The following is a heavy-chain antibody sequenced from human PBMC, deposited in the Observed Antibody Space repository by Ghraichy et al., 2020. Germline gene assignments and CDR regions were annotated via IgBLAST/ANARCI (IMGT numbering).Heavy chain of an antibody. Sequence: SETLSLTCTVSGGSISSYYWSWIRQPPGKGLEWIGYIYYSGSTNYNPSLKSRVTISVDTSKNQFSLKLSSVTAADTAVYYCARGDSSSWRGYYYYMDVWGKGTTVTVSS. CDR2: IYYSGST. CDR3: ARGDSSSWRGYYYYMDV. J-gene: IGHJ6*03. CDR1: GGSISSYY. D-gene: IGHD6-13*01. V-gene: IGHV4-59*01.